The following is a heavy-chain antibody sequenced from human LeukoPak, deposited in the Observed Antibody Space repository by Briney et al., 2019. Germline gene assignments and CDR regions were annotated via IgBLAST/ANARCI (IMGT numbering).Heavy chain of an antibody. CDR1: GGSFSGYY. CDR2: INHSGST. D-gene: IGHD3-10*01. J-gene: IGHJ4*02. V-gene: IGHV4-34*01. CDR3: ARAQRITMVRGVNGGFDY. Sequence: SETLSLTCAVYGGSFSGYYWSWIRQPPGKGLEWIGEINHSGSTNYNPSLKSRVTISVDTSKNQFSLKLSSVTAADTAVYYCARAQRITMVRGVNGGFDYWGQGTLVTVS.